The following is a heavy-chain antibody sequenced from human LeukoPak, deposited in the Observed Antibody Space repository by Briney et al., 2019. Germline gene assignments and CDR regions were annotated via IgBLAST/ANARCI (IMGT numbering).Heavy chain of an antibody. J-gene: IGHJ4*02. CDR1: GDSISRYY. V-gene: IGHV4-59*13. CDR3: AGDNPPYYDIFDY. D-gene: IGHD3-9*01. Sequence: SETLSLTCNVSGDSISRYYWGWIRQPPGKGLEWIGYIYYSGSTHYNPSLKSRATISVDPSRSQFSLKLNSVTAADTAVYYCAGDNPPYYDIFDYWGQGTLVTVSS. CDR2: IYYSGST.